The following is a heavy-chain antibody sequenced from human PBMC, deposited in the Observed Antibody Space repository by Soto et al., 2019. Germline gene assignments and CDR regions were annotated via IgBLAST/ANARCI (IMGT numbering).Heavy chain of an antibody. V-gene: IGHV4-34*01. CDR1: GGSFSGYY. Sequence: QVQLQQWGAGLLKPSETLSLTCAVYGGSFSGYYWSWIRQPPGKGLEWIGEINHSGSTNYNPSLKSRVTISVDTSKNPFSLKLSSVTAADTAVYYCARRAAAGPWGQGTLVTVSS. J-gene: IGHJ5*02. D-gene: IGHD2-15*01. CDR3: ARRAAAGP. CDR2: INHSGST.